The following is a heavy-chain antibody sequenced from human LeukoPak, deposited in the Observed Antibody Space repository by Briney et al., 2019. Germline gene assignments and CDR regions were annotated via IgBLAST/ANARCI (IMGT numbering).Heavy chain of an antibody. CDR2: INAGNGNT. J-gene: IGHJ5*02. V-gene: IGHV1-3*01. D-gene: IGHD1-14*01. CDR1: GYTYTSYA. Sequence: ASVKVSCKASGYTYTSYATHWVRQAPGQRLEWMGWINAGNGNTKYSQKFQGRVTITRDTSASTAYMELSSLRSEDTAVYYCAREIPGYNWFDPWGQGTLVTVSS. CDR3: AREIPGYNWFDP.